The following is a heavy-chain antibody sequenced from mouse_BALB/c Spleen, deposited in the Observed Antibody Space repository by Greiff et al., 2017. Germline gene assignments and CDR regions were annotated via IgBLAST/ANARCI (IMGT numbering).Heavy chain of an antibody. CDR1: GFTFSSYG. CDR3: ARHKGRNYGMDY. J-gene: IGHJ4*01. CDR2: ISSGGSYT. Sequence: EVQVVESGGDLVKPGGSLKLSCAASGFTFSSYGMSWVRQTPDKRLEWVATISSGGSYTYYPDSVKGRFTISRDNAKNTLYLQMSSLKSEDTAMYYCARHKGRNYGMDYWGQGTSVTVSS. V-gene: IGHV5-6*01.